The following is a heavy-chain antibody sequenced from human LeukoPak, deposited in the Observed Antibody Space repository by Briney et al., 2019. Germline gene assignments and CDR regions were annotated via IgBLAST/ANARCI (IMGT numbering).Heavy chain of an antibody. V-gene: IGHV3-53*01. CDR3: AKDQLRYYDSSGYYRL. J-gene: IGHJ4*02. CDR2: IYSGGST. D-gene: IGHD3-22*01. Sequence: PGGSLRLSCAASGFTVSSNYMSWVRQAPGKGLEWVSVIYSGGSTYYADSVKGRFTISRDNSKNTLYLQMNSLRAEDTAVYYCAKDQLRYYDSSGYYRLWGQGALVTVSS. CDR1: GFTVSSNY.